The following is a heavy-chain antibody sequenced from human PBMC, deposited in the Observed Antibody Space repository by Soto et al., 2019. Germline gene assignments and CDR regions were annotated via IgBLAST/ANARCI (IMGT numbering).Heavy chain of an antibody. Sequence: QVQLQESGPGLVKPSGTLSLTCAVSGASISTTNWWTWVRRPPGKGLEWIGEIYHSGSTNYNPSLKSRVTISVDKSKNQFSLNLDSVTAADTAVYYCARGGSSDWLRLFHQWGQGTLVTVSS. J-gene: IGHJ1*01. V-gene: IGHV4-4*02. D-gene: IGHD6-19*01. CDR2: IYHSGST. CDR1: GASISTTNW. CDR3: ARGGSSDWLRLFHQ.